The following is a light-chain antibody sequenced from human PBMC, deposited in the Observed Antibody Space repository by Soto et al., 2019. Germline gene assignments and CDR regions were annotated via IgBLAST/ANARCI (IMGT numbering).Light chain of an antibody. Sequence: QSALTQPASVSGSPGQSITISCTGTIDDVGAYNYVSWYQQRPGSAPQLLIYDVNNRPSGASNRFSDSKSGHTAYLTISGLQSDDEANYHCASYTSTYTLVFGTGTKVTVL. J-gene: IGLJ1*01. CDR2: DVN. V-gene: IGLV2-14*01. CDR1: IDDVGAYNY. CDR3: ASYTSTYTLV.